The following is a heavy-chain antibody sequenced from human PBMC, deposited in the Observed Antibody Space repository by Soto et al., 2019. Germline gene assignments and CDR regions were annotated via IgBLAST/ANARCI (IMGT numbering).Heavy chain of an antibody. CDR3: ARGLITLDV. CDR1: GFTFDDDA. CDR2: IRGEKYGGTS. J-gene: IGHJ6*02. V-gene: IGHV3-49*03. D-gene: IGHD2-21*01. Sequence: EEQLVESGGGFVQPGRSLRLSCTPSGFTFDDDAINWFRQAPVKGLEWVGFIRGEKYGGTSEYAASVKGRFTISRDDSKNISSLQMNSLKTEDTALYFCARGLITLDVWGQGTTVTVSS.